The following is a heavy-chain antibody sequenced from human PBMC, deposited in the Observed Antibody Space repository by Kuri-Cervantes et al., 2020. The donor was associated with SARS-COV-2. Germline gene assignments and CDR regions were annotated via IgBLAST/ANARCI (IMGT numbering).Heavy chain of an antibody. J-gene: IGHJ1*01. V-gene: IGHV3-30*18. CDR1: GFTFSSYG. Sequence: GESLKISCAASGFTFSSYGMHWVRQAPGKGLEWVAVISYDGSNKYYADSVKGRFTISRDNPKNTLYLQMNSLRAEDTAVYYCAKEMGATKYFQHWGQGTLVTVSS. CDR3: AKEMGATKYFQH. CDR2: ISYDGSNK. D-gene: IGHD1-26*01.